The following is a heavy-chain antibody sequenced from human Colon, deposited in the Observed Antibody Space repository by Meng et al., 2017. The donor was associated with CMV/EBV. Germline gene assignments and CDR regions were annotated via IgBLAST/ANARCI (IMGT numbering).Heavy chain of an antibody. CDR1: GFTFNKYA. J-gene: IGHJ4*02. CDR2: ISHDGTVT. V-gene: IGHV3-23*01. Sequence: GGSLRLSCAASGFTFNKYALNWVRQAPGKGLVWVSRISHDGTVTTYADSVKGRFTISRDNFKNTLYLQMNSLSAEDTALYYCAKDLMLGFGSGTQYYFDSWGQGTLVTVSS. D-gene: IGHD3-10*01. CDR3: AKDLMLGFGSGTQYYFDS.